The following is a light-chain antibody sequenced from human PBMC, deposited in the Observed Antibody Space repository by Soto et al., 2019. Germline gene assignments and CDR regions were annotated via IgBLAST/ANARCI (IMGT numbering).Light chain of an antibody. Sequence: EIVMTQSPATLSVSPGERATLSCRASQSVSSKLAWFQQKPGQAPRLLIYGVSTRAAGVPVRFSGSGSGTEFTLTITSLQSEDFAVYYCLQHNGCPRTFGQGTKVDI. V-gene: IGKV3-15*01. J-gene: IGKJ1*01. CDR1: QSVSSK. CDR3: LQHNGCPRT. CDR2: GVS.